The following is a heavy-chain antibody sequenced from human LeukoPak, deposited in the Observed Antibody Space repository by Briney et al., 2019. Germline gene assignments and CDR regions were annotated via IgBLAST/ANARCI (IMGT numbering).Heavy chain of an antibody. CDR1: GDSISNFY. CDR3: ARDVVAAPGTWDY. D-gene: IGHD6-13*01. Sequence: PSETLSLTCTVSGDSISNFYWSWIRQPAGKGLEWIGRIYTSGSTNYNPSLKSRVTMSVDTSKNQFSLKLSSVTAADTAVYYCARDVVAAPGTWDYWGQGTLVTVSS. V-gene: IGHV4-4*07. CDR2: IYTSGST. J-gene: IGHJ4*02.